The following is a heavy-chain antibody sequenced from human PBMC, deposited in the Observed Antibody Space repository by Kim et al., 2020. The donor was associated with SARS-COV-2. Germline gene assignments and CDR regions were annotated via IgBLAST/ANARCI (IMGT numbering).Heavy chain of an antibody. CDR3: VTKGGAY. CDR1: GFTFSNYG. Sequence: GGSLRLSCSTSGFTFSNYGMNWVRQAPGKGLEWVAYISSGSSTIFYADSVKDRFTISRDEAKDSVSLQMSRLRDEDSAIYYCVTKGGAYWGQGTLVTVSS. D-gene: IGHD3-10*01. V-gene: IGHV3-48*02. J-gene: IGHJ4*02. CDR2: ISSGSSTI.